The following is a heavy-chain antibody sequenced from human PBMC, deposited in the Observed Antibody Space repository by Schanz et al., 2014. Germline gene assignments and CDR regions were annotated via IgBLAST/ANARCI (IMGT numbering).Heavy chain of an antibody. J-gene: IGHJ5*02. D-gene: IGHD5-12*01. V-gene: IGHV1-18*01. CDR3: ARGPLGTSP. Sequence: VQLEQSGAEVKKPGSSVKVSCKASGGTFSSFGINWVRQAPGQGLEWMGWISAYNGHTDYAQKLQGRVTLTTDTSTGTAYMELRSLRSDDTAVYYCARGPLGTSPWGQGALVTVSS. CDR1: GGTFSSFG. CDR2: ISAYNGHT.